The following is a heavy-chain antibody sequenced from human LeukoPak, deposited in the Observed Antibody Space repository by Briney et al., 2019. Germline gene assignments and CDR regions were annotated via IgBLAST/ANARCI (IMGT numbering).Heavy chain of an antibody. D-gene: IGHD6-13*01. CDR1: GGSISSYY. Sequence: SETLSLTCTVSGGSISSYYWSWIRQPPGKGLEWIAYIYYSGSTNYNPSLKSRVTISVDTSKNQFSLKLSSVTAADTAIYYCARAYSSSWYLNWFDPWGQGTLVTVSS. CDR3: ARAYSSSWYLNWFDP. J-gene: IGHJ5*02. V-gene: IGHV4-59*12. CDR2: IYYSGST.